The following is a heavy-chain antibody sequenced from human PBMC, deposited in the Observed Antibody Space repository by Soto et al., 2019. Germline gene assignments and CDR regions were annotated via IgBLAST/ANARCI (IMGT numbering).Heavy chain of an antibody. V-gene: IGHV3-33*01. D-gene: IGHD1-20*01. CDR3: ARARVQGYNWNGYGIPPSY. CDR1: GFTFSSYG. Sequence: GGSLRLSCAASGFTFSSYGMHWVRQAPGKGLEWVAVIWYDGSNKYYADSVKGRFTISRDNSKNTLYLQMNSLRAEDTAVYYCARARVQGYNWNGYGIPPSYWGQGTLVTVSS. J-gene: IGHJ4*02. CDR2: IWYDGSNK.